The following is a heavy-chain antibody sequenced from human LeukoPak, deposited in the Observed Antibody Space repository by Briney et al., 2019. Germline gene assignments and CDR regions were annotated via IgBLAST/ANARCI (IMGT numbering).Heavy chain of an antibody. CDR2: IYTSGST. V-gene: IGHV4-4*07. Sequence: SETLSLTCTVSGGSISSYYWSWIRQPAGKGLEWIGRIYTSGSTDYNPSLKSRVTMSVDTSKNQFSLKLSSVTAADTAVYYCARDNGARYYYYYMDVWGKGTTVTVSS. CDR1: GGSISSYY. D-gene: IGHD2-15*01. J-gene: IGHJ6*03. CDR3: ARDNGARYYYYYMDV.